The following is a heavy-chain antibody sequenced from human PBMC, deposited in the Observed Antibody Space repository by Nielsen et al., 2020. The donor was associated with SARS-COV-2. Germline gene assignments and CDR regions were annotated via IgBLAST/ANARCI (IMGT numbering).Heavy chain of an antibody. Sequence: SETLSLTCAVSGDSVSSNDWWTWVRQSPGTGLEWIGEVSHSGSTNYNPSLKSRVTLSMDKSKNQFSLKVRSVTAADTAVYYCARRGEYQLLNDYYYYMDVWGKGTTVTVSS. D-gene: IGHD2-2*01. V-gene: IGHV4-4*02. CDR1: GDSVSSNDW. CDR3: ARRGEYQLLNDYYYYMDV. CDR2: VSHSGST. J-gene: IGHJ6*03.